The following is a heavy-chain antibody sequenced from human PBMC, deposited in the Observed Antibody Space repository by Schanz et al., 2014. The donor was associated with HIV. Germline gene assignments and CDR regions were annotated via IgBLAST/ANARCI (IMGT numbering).Heavy chain of an antibody. D-gene: IGHD3-22*01. CDR3: AKPDYESSGRXXXXXX. CDR2: IWYDGTKK. CDR1: XXXFRNXG. Sequence: AASXXXFRNXGMHWVRQAPGKGQEWVAVIWYDGTKKYYADSVKGRFTISRDNSKXXXXLQMNSLRXXXXXXXXXAKPDYESSGRXXXXXXWGXXTXXXVSS. V-gene: IGHV3-33*01. J-gene: IGHJ4*02.